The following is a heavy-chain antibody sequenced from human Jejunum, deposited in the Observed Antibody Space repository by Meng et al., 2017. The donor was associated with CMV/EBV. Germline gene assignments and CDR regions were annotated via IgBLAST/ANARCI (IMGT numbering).Heavy chain of an antibody. V-gene: IGHV3-74*01. CDR3: ARDIKNSRSSVDY. CDR2: IDSDGSST. Sequence: ASGFAFSRAWMHWVRRGPGKGLVWVSRIDSDGSSTSYADSVKGRFTISRDNAKNTLYLQMNSLRAEDTAIYYCARDIKNSRSSVDYWGQGTQVTVSS. J-gene: IGHJ4*02. CDR1: GFAFSRAW. D-gene: IGHD6-6*01.